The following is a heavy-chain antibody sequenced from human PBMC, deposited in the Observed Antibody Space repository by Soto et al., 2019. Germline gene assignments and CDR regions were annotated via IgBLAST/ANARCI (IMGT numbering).Heavy chain of an antibody. CDR3: ARVRFGDPFDF. CDR1: GYTFTNYG. J-gene: IGHJ4*02. CDR2: FNPANRNT. D-gene: IGHD2-21*02. Sequence: ASVKVSCKVSGYTFTNYGINLVRQAPGQGLEWVGWFNPANRNTNYAQKFQDRASMTTDTSTNTAYMELRGLRSDDTAVYYCARVRFGDPFDFWGQGTLVTVSS. V-gene: IGHV1-18*01.